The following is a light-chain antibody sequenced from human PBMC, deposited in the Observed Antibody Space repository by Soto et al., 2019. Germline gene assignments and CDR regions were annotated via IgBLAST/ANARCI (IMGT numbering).Light chain of an antibody. V-gene: IGKV3-20*01. Sequence: EIVLTQSPGTLSLSPGERATLSCRASQTVSSSYLSWYQKKPGQAPRPLISGASSRATDIPDRFSGSGSGTDFTLTITRLEPEDFAVYYCQQYGRSLTFGGGTKVEI. J-gene: IGKJ4*01. CDR2: GAS. CDR3: QQYGRSLT. CDR1: QTVSSSY.